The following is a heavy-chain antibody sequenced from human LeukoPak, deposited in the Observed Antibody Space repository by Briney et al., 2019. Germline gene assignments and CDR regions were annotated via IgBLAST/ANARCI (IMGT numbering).Heavy chain of an antibody. CDR3: ARVDYDSSGYPNFDY. Sequence: GGSLRLSCAASGFTFSSYSMNWVRQAPGKGLEWDSSISSSSSYIYYADSVKGRLTLSRDNAKNSLYLQMNSLRAEDTAVYYCARVDYDSSGYPNFDYWGQGTLVTVSS. V-gene: IGHV3-21*01. CDR2: ISSSSSYI. CDR1: GFTFSSYS. J-gene: IGHJ4*02. D-gene: IGHD3-22*01.